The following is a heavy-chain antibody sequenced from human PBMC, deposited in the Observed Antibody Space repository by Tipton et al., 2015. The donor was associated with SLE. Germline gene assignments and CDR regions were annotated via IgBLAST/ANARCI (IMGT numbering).Heavy chain of an antibody. CDR1: GFTFSSYA. Sequence: SLRLSCAASGFTFSSYAMHWVRQAPGKGLEWVSVIYSGGSTYYADSVKGRFTISRENSENTLYLQMNSLRAEDTAVYYCAKWGSGSSWAYYYGLDVWGQGTTVTVSS. CDR2: IYSGGST. D-gene: IGHD6-13*01. CDR3: AKWGSGSSWAYYYGLDV. V-gene: IGHV3-NL1*01. J-gene: IGHJ6*02.